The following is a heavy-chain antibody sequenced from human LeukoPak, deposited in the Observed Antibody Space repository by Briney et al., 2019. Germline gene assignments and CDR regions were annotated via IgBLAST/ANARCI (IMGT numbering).Heavy chain of an antibody. V-gene: IGHV3-48*03. D-gene: IGHD4-11*01. CDR3: ARSEGSMTTVPISFDY. CDR2: ISSSGSTI. Sequence: GGSLRLSCAASGFTFSSYEMNWIRQAPGKGLEWVSYISSSGSTIYYADSVKGRFTISRDNAKNSLYLQMNSLRAEDTAVYYCARSEGSMTTVPISFDYWGQGTLVTVSS. CDR1: GFTFSSYE. J-gene: IGHJ4*02.